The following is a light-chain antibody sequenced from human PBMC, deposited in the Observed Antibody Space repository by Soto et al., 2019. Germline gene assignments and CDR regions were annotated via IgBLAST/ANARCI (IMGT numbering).Light chain of an antibody. CDR2: EGF. Sequence: QSALTQPASVSGSPAQSITISCTGSSSDVGGSGLVSWYQFHPGKAPKLLIFEGFKRPSGVSNRFSGSKSGSTASLAISGLQSDDEADYYCAAWHDSLTPLCVFGTGTKLTVL. V-gene: IGLV2-14*02. J-gene: IGLJ1*01. CDR1: SSDVGGSGL. CDR3: AAWHDSLTPLCV.